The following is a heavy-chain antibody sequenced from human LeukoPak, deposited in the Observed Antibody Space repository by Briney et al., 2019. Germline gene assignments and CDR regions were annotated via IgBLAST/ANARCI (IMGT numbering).Heavy chain of an antibody. V-gene: IGHV4-4*09. J-gene: IGHJ6*03. Sequence: SETLSLTCTVSGGSISSYYWSWIRQPPGKGLEWIGYIYTTGSTNYNPSLKSRVTISVDTSKNQFSLKLSSVTAADTAVYYCARHIPLDFWSGYYLYYYYYMDVWGKGTTVTVSS. CDR3: ARHIPLDFWSGYYLYYYYYMDV. D-gene: IGHD3-3*01. CDR1: GGSISSYY. CDR2: IYTTGST.